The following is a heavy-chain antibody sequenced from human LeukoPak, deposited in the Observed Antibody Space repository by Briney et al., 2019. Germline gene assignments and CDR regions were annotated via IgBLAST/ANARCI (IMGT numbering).Heavy chain of an antibody. J-gene: IGHJ4*02. V-gene: IGHV3-43D*03. CDR1: GFTFDDYA. Sequence: GGSLRLSCAASGFTFDDYAMHWIRQAPGKGLEWVSLMSWDGSTTSYADFVKGRFTISRDNSKDSLYLQMSSLRAEDTALYYCAKKANGLYFDFWGQGTLVTVSS. CDR2: MSWDGSTT. D-gene: IGHD1-1*01. CDR3: AKKANGLYFDF.